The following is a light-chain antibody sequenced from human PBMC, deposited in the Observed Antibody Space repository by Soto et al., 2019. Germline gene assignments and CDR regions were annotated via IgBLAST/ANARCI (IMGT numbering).Light chain of an antibody. CDR2: EVT. V-gene: IGLV2-23*02. CDR1: SSDVGIYNL. J-gene: IGLJ1*01. CDR3: CSYAGTSYV. Sequence: QSALTQPASVSGSPGQSITISCTGTSSDVGIYNLVSWYQQHPGKAPKLMIYEVTKRPSGVSNRFSGSKSGNAASLTISGLQAEEESDYYCCSYAGTSYVFGTGTKVTVL.